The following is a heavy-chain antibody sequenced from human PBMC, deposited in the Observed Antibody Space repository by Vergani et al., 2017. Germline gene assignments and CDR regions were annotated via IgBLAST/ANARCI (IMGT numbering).Heavy chain of an antibody. J-gene: IGHJ5*02. V-gene: IGHV4-59*11. CDR1: FDSIRNLY. CDR3: ASDTHSGRRADR. CDR2: IHYSENT. Sequence: QVQLQESGPGLVKSSETLSLTCSVSFDSIRNLYCNWIRQPPGKGLEWIGSIHYSENTNYNPSLKTRVTISVDTSTNQFSLTLTSVTAADTAVYYCASDTHSGRRADRWGQGILVTVTS. D-gene: IGHD6-19*01.